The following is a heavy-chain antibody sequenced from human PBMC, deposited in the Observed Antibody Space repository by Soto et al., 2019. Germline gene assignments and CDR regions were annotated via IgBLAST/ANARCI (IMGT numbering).Heavy chain of an antibody. CDR3: ATDIRYCSGGSCYGH. V-gene: IGHV4-59*02. CDR1: GDSVTSHY. Sequence: SETLSLTCSFSGDSVTSHYFTWIRQSPEKGLEWIGYMHYTGFSNYNPSLKSRVTISVDTSKNQFTLQLSSVTAADTAVYYCATDIRYCSGGSCYGHWGQGTLVTVSS. D-gene: IGHD2-15*01. CDR2: MHYTGFS. J-gene: IGHJ4*02.